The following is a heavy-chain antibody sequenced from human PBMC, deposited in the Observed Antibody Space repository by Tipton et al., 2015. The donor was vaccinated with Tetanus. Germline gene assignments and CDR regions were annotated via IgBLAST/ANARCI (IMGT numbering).Heavy chain of an antibody. V-gene: IGHV3-21*01. D-gene: IGHD3-3*01. CDR2: ISLSSSYI. CDR3: ARQDKRFVGYYDAMDV. Sequence: GSLRLSCAASGFTFSTYSMNWVRQAPGKGLQWVSSISLSSSYIDYADSVQGRFTISRDNAKNSLYLQMNSLRAEDTAVYYCARQDKRFVGYYDAMDVWGQGTTVIVS. CDR1: GFTFSTYS. J-gene: IGHJ6*02.